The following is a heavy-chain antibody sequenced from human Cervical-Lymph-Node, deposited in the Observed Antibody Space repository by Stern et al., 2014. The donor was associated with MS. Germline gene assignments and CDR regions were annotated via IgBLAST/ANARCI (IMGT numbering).Heavy chain of an antibody. J-gene: IGHJ6*02. CDR3: AKEWGPQYYYYGMDV. V-gene: IGHV3-43*01. D-gene: IGHD7-27*01. Sequence: QLVESGGVVVQPGGSLRLSCAASGFTFDNYIIHWVRQAPGKGLEWVSLITWDGSNTYYADSVKGRFTISRDNSKNSLYLQMNSLRTEDTALYYCAKEWGPQYYYYGMDVWGQGTSVTVSS. CDR2: ITWDGSNT. CDR1: GFTFDNYI.